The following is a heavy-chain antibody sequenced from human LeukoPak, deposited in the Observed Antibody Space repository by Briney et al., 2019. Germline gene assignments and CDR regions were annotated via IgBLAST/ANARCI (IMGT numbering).Heavy chain of an antibody. CDR3: ARRAGAYSHPYDY. V-gene: IGHV3-53*01. Sequence: GGSLRLSCAASGFTFSSYWMHWVRQTPGKGLEWVSFIYSDNTHYSDSVKGRFTISRDNSKNTLYLQMNSLRAEDTAVYYCARRAGAYSHPYDYWGQGTLVTVSS. D-gene: IGHD4/OR15-4a*01. J-gene: IGHJ4*02. CDR2: IYSDNT. CDR1: GFTFSSYW.